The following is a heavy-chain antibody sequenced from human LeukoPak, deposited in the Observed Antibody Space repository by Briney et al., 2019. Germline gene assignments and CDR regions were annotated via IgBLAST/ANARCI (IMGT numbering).Heavy chain of an antibody. D-gene: IGHD2-8*01. J-gene: IGHJ4*02. CDR3: ARSWAGMYYPFYYFDY. CDR1: GESFSGYY. V-gene: IGHV4-34*01. CDR2: VNHSGST. Sequence: SETLSLTCAVYGESFSGYYWSWIRQPPGKGLEWIGEVNHSGSTDYNPSLKSRVNISADTSKSQFSLNLDSVTAADTAVYYCARSWAGMYYPFYYFDYWGQGSLVTVSS.